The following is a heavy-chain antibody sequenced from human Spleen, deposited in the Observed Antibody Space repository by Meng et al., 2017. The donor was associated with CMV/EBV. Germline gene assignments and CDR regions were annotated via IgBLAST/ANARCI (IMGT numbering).Heavy chain of an antibody. CDR1: GSSISNGDYY. V-gene: IGHV4-30-4*08. CDR2: ICYSGST. Sequence: SETLSLTCIVSGSSISNGDYYWSWIRQPPGKGLEWIGYICYSGSTYYNPSLKSRLTISVDTSQNHFSLELSSVTAADTAVYYCARDARRYNDFFFDYWGQGTLVTVSS. D-gene: IGHD1-1*01. J-gene: IGHJ4*02. CDR3: ARDARRYNDFFFDY.